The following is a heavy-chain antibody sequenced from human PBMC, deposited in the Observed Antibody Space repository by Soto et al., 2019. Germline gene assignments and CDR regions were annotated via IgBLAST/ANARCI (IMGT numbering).Heavy chain of an antibody. CDR2: MNPNSGNT. V-gene: IGHV1-8*01. J-gene: IGHJ2*01. Sequence: QVQLVQSGAEVKKPGASVKVSCKASGYTFTSYDINWVRQATGQGLEWMGWMNPNSGNTGYAQKXQGRVTMTRNXXIXTXFMELSSLRSEDTAVYYCARGITVSGSYYVYWYFDLWGRGTLVTVSS. CDR1: GYTFTSYD. D-gene: IGHD1-26*01. CDR3: ARGITVSGSYYVYWYFDL.